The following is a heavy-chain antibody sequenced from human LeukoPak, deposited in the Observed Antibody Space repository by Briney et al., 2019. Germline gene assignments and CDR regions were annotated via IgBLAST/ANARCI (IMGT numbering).Heavy chain of an antibody. CDR3: ARDIATVQHQD. Sequence: ASVKVSCKASGGTFSNYAISWVRQAPGQGLEWMGWISGYNGKTNYVQKFRGRVAMTADTSTSTVYMELRSLRSDDTAVYYCARDIATVQHQDWGQGTLVTVSS. V-gene: IGHV1-18*01. CDR2: ISGYNGKT. D-gene: IGHD1-1*01. CDR1: GGTFSNYA. J-gene: IGHJ4*02.